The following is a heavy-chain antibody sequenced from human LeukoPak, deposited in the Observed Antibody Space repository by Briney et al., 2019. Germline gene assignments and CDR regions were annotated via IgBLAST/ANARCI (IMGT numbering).Heavy chain of an antibody. V-gene: IGHV4-30-2*01. CDR2: IYHSGST. Sequence: SQTLSLTCTVSGDSITSSGHYWSWIRQPPGKGLEWIGYIYHSGSTYYNPSLKSRVTISVDRSKNQFSLKLSSVTAADTAVYYCARDGGCSGGSCYESRFDYWGQGTLVTVSS. D-gene: IGHD2-15*01. CDR1: GDSITSSGHY. J-gene: IGHJ4*02. CDR3: ARDGGCSGGSCYESRFDY.